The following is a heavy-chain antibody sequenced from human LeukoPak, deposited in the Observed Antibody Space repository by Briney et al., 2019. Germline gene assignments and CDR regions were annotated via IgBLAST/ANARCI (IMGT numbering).Heavy chain of an antibody. Sequence: SETLSFTCTVSGGSISSGGYYWSWIRQHPGKGLEWIGYIYYRGSTYYNPSLKSRVTISVDTSKNQFSLKLSSVTAADTAVYYCARAVRGGYNWFDPWGQGTLVTVSS. CDR2: IYYRGST. J-gene: IGHJ5*02. CDR3: ARAVRGGYNWFDP. CDR1: GGSISSGGYY. V-gene: IGHV4-31*03. D-gene: IGHD3-16*02.